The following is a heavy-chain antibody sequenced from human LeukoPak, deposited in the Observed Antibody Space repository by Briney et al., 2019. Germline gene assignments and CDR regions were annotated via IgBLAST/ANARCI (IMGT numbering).Heavy chain of an antibody. D-gene: IGHD1-26*01. CDR3: ARGYSGSYLNY. Sequence: GGSLRLSCAASGFTFSSYWMSWVRQAPGKGLEWVANIKQDGSEKYYVDSVKGRFTISRDNAKNSLYLQMNSLRAEDTALYYCARGYSGSYLNYWGQGTLVTVSS. CDR2: IKQDGSEK. CDR1: GFTFSSYW. V-gene: IGHV3-7*03. J-gene: IGHJ4*02.